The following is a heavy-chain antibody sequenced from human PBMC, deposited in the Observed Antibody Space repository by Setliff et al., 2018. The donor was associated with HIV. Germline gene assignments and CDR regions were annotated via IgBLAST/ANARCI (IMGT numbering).Heavy chain of an antibody. CDR1: GFTFTTYA. CDR3: ARGVIRGVISQGGLDY. J-gene: IGHJ4*02. D-gene: IGHD3-10*01. V-gene: IGHV1-3*01. CDR2: INAANGKT. Sequence: ASVKVSCKASGFTFTTYAVHWVRQAPGQRPEWMGWINAANGKTRHPQRFEARVTITMGTGASTAYMELNSLRSEDSAVYYCARGVIRGVISQGGLDYWGPGTLVTVSS.